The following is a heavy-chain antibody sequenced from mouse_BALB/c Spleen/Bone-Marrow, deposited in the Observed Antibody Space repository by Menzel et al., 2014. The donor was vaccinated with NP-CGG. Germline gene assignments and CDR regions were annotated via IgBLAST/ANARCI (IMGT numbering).Heavy chain of an antibody. CDR1: GYTFTSYY. D-gene: IGHD2-4*01. Sequence: ESGPELVKPGASVRISCKASGYTFTSYYIHWVKQRPGQGLEWIGWIFPGNVNTKYSENFKGKATLTADISSSTAYMQLSSLTSEDSAVYFCARDDYAYWGQGTLVTVSA. J-gene: IGHJ3*01. V-gene: IGHV1S56*01. CDR2: IFPGNVNT. CDR3: ARDDYAY.